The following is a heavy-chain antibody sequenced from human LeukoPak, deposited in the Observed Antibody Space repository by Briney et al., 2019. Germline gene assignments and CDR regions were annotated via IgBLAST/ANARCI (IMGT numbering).Heavy chain of an antibody. CDR3: ARVSSSSVIDAFDI. J-gene: IGHJ3*02. V-gene: IGHV3-30*04. D-gene: IGHD6-13*01. Sequence: GGSLRLSCAASGFTFSSYAMHWVRQAPGKGLEWVAVITYDGSNKYYADSVKGRFTISRDNSKNTLYLQMNSLRAEDTAVYYCARVSSSSVIDAFDIWGQGTMVTASS. CDR2: ITYDGSNK. CDR1: GFTFSSYA.